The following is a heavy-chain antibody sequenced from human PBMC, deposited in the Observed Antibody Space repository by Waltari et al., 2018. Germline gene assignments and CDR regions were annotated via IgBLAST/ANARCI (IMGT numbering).Heavy chain of an antibody. Sequence: QVQLQESGPGLVKPSETLSLTCVVSGWSISSGCYWGWIRQPPGKGLEWIGSIFHSGRTYDNPPLKGRVTMSVDTSKNQFSRKLSSVTAADTAVYYCARLRGGAVIDFDYWGQGTLVTVSS. CDR1: GWSISSGCY. D-gene: IGHD3-16*01. CDR2: IFHSGRT. CDR3: ARLRGGAVIDFDY. V-gene: IGHV4-38-2*01. J-gene: IGHJ4*02.